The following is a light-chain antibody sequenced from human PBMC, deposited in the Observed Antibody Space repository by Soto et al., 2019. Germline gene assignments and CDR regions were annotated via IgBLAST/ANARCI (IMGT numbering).Light chain of an antibody. CDR2: GNT. Sequence: QSVLTQPTSVSGAPGQRVTISCTGSSSNIGAGYGVNWYQQLPGTAPKLLIYGNTNRPSGVPDRISGSKSGTSASLAITGLQAEDEADYYCESYDSTLSGSRFGGGTKLTVL. CDR1: SSNIGAGYG. CDR3: ESYDSTLSGSR. J-gene: IGLJ3*02. V-gene: IGLV1-40*01.